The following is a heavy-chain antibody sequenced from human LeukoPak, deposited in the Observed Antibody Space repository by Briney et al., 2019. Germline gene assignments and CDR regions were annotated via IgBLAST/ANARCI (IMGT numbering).Heavy chain of an antibody. CDR3: AREKLSSGFFDY. D-gene: IGHD5-12*01. J-gene: IGHJ4*02. CDR2: ISGNGGKT. CDR1: EFTFNNYA. V-gene: IGHV3-23*01. Sequence: GGSLRLSCAASEFTFNNYAMSWVRQVPGKGLEWVSAISGNGGKTYYADSVKGRFTISRDNSKSTLYLQMNSLRAEDTAIYYCAREKLSSGFFDYWGQGTLVTVSS.